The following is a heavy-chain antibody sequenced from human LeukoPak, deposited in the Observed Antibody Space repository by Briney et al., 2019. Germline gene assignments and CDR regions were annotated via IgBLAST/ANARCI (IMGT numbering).Heavy chain of an antibody. D-gene: IGHD2-2*01. J-gene: IGHJ4*02. CDR2: IWRSDHT. V-gene: IGHV4-4*02. Sequence: SSGTLSLTCAVSGGSISCNDWWSWVRPPPGRGLEWIGYIWRSDHTNYNPSLKSRVTMSLDKSKNQFSLKLSSVTAADTAVYYCARDPHCSIANCPIDFWGQGTLVIVSS. CDR3: ARDPHCSIANCPIDF. CDR1: GGSISCNDW.